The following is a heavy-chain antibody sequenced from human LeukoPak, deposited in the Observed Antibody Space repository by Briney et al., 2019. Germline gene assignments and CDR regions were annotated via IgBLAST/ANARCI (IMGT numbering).Heavy chain of an antibody. CDR2: IYSGGST. D-gene: IGHD6-6*01. J-gene: IGHJ4*02. CDR1: GFTVSSNY. V-gene: IGHV3-53*01. CDR3: ARFGILAPFDC. Sequence: GGSLRLSCAASGFTVSSNYMSWVRQAPGKGLEWVSVIYSGGSTYYAGSVKGRFTISRDNSKNMLYLQMNSLRGEDTAVYYCARFGILAPFDCWGQGTLVTVSS.